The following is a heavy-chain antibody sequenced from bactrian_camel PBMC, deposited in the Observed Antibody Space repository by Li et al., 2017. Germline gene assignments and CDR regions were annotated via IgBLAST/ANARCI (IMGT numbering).Heavy chain of an antibody. V-gene: IGHV3S31*01. Sequence: VQLVESGGGLVQNGGSLRLSCATSGFTFSGCAMTWVRQAPGKGLEWVSGIVREAGDVTYYADSVKGRFAISRDNAKNTLYLQLNSLKTEDTAVYYCATNVWYGNTLYTNYWGQGTQVTVS. D-gene: IGHD6*01. CDR2: IVREAGDVT. CDR1: GFTFSGCA. CDR3: ATNVWYGNTLYTNY. J-gene: IGHJ4*01.